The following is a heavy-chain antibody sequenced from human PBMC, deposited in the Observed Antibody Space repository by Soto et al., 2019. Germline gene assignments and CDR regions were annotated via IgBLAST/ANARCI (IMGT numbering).Heavy chain of an antibody. Sequence: QVQLHESGPGLVKPSGTLSLTCAVSGDSISTSNYWSWVRQPPGKGLEWIGEIYGSGGTTYNPSLKNXDTXSXVKSKNHFSLNLNSVTAADTAVYYCTRSGGMYALHSWGQGTLVIVSS. CDR2: IYGSGGT. J-gene: IGHJ4*02. D-gene: IGHD6-19*01. CDR3: TRSGGMYALHS. CDR1: GDSISTSNY. V-gene: IGHV4-4*02.